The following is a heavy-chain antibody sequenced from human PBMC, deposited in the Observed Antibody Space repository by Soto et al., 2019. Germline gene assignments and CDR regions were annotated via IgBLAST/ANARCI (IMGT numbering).Heavy chain of an antibody. CDR2: ISYSADKT. CDR3: ARRAKTAPPNCGAFDI. J-gene: IGHJ3*02. V-gene: IGHV3-23*01. CDR1: GFTFSTYV. D-gene: IGHD2-21*01. Sequence: EVQLLESGGGLVQPWGSLILSCAASGFTFSTYVMNWVRQAPGKGLEWVSTISYSADKTFYADSVKGRFTISRDNSRDTLFLQMNSLRADDAALYYCARRAKTAPPNCGAFDIWGQGTMVTVSS.